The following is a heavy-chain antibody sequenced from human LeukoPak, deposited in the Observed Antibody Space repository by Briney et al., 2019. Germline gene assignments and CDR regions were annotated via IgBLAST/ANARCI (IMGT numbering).Heavy chain of an antibody. CDR3: AKSNGYGLVDI. J-gene: IGHJ3*02. CDR2: IFYSGGT. V-gene: IGHV4-39*07. D-gene: IGHD3-10*01. CDR1: GGSISSN. Sequence: SETLSLTCTVSGGSISSNWGWIRQPPGKGLEWIGNIFYSGGTYYSPSLRSRVTISLDTSRNQFSLKLNSVTAADTAVYYCAKSNGYGLVDIWGQGTMVTVSS.